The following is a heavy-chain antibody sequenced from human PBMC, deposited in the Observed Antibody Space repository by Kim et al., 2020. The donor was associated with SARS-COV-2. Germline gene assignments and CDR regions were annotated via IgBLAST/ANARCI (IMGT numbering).Heavy chain of an antibody. V-gene: IGHV3-64D*09. D-gene: IGHD6-6*01. CDR3: VKGIAARRPYPLDY. J-gene: IGHJ4*02. Sequence: ADSVKGRVTNSRDNSKKTLYLKMSSVRAEDTAVYYCVKGIAARRPYPLDYWGQGTLVTVSS.